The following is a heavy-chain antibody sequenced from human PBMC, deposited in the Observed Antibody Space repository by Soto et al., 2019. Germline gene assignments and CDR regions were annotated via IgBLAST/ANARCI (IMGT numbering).Heavy chain of an antibody. CDR2: IIPIFGTA. Sequence: QVQLVQSGAEVKKPGSSVKVSCKASGGTFSSYAISWVRQAPGQGLEWMGGIIPIFGTANYAQKFQGRVTITADESTSTAYMELSGLRSEDTAVYYCARDIAKHSSSWYWFDPWGQGTLVTVSS. D-gene: IGHD6-13*01. CDR3: ARDIAKHSSSWYWFDP. CDR1: GGTFSSYA. V-gene: IGHV1-69*01. J-gene: IGHJ5*02.